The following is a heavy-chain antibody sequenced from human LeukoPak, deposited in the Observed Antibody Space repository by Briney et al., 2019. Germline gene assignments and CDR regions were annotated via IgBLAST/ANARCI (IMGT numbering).Heavy chain of an antibody. Sequence: PSETLSLTCAVYGGSFSGYYWNWIRQPPGKGLEGIGEINHTGNTNYNPSVKSRVTMSVDTSKNQFSLRLTSVTAADTAVYFCARVWFGGQIDYWGQGTLVTVSS. V-gene: IGHV4-34*01. D-gene: IGHD3-10*01. J-gene: IGHJ4*02. CDR1: GGSFSGYY. CDR2: INHTGNT. CDR3: ARVWFGGQIDY.